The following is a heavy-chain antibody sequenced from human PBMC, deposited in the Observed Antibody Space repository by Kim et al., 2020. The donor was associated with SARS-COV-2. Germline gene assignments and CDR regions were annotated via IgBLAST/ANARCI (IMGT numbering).Heavy chain of an antibody. CDR1: GGSISSSSYY. J-gene: IGHJ5*02. V-gene: IGHV4-39*01. CDR3: ARWSHSSGWP. Sequence: SETLSLTCTVSGGSISSSSYYWGWIRQPPGKGLEWIGSIYYSGSTYYNPSLKSRVTISVDTYKNQFSLKLSSVTAADTAVYYCARWSHSSGWPWGQGTLVTVSS. CDR2: IYYSGST. D-gene: IGHD6-19*01.